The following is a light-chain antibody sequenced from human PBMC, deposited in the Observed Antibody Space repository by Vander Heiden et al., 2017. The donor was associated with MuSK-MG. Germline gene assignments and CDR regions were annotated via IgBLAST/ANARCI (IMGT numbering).Light chain of an antibody. V-gene: IGKV1-5*03. CDR1: QSISSW. J-gene: IGKJ2*01. CDR2: KAS. Sequence: DIQMTQSPSTLSASVGDRVTITCRASQSISSWLAWYQQKPGKAPKLRIYKASSLESGVPSRFSGSGSGTEFTLTISSLQPDDFATYYCQQSYTFGQGTKLEIK. CDR3: QQSYT.